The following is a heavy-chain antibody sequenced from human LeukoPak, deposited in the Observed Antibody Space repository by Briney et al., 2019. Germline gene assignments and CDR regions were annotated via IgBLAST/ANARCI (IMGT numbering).Heavy chain of an antibody. D-gene: IGHD1-26*01. V-gene: IGHV3-30*02. CDR1: GFTFSSYG. Sequence: GGSLRLSCAASGFTFSSYGMHWVRQAPGKGLEWVAVIWYDGSNKYYADSVKGRFTISRDNSKNTLYLQMNSLRAEDTAVYHCAKDLNPREAGATIDYWGQGTLVTVSS. CDR2: IWYDGSNK. J-gene: IGHJ4*02. CDR3: AKDLNPREAGATIDY.